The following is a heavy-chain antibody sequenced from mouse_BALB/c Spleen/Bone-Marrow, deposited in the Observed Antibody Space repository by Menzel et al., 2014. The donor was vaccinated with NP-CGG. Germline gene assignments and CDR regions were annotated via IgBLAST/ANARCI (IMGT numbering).Heavy chain of an antibody. V-gene: IGHV14-3*02. CDR1: GSNIKDIY. Sequence: EVKLMESGAELVKPGASVKLSCTASGSNIKDIYMHWVKQRPEQGLEWIGRIDPANGDTKYDPKFQGKATITADTSSNTAYLQLSSLTSEDTAVYYCARDYGPFDYWGQGTTLTVSS. CDR3: ARDYGPFDY. CDR2: IDPANGDT. J-gene: IGHJ2*01. D-gene: IGHD1-2*01.